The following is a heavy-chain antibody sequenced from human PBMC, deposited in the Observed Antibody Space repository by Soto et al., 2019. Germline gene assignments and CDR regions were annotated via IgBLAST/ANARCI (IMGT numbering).Heavy chain of an antibody. D-gene: IGHD3-22*01. Sequence: PGGSLRLSCAASGFTFSGSAMHWVRQASGKGLEWVGRIRSKANTYATAYAASVKGRFTISRDDSKNTAYLQMNSLKTEDTAVYYCTRRADTYNYDSSGFDAFDIWGQGTMVTVSS. V-gene: IGHV3-73*01. CDR3: TRRADTYNYDSSGFDAFDI. J-gene: IGHJ3*02. CDR1: GFTFSGSA. CDR2: IRSKANTYAT.